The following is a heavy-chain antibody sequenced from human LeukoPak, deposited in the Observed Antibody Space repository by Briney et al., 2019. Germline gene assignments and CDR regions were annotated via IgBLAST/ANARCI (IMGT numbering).Heavy chain of an antibody. CDR3: ARDLSLYCSGGSCYSLNY. Sequence: PGGSLRLSCAASGFTFSSYSMNWVRQAPGKGLEWVSSISSSGSTIYYADSVKGRFTISRDNAKNSLYLQMNSLRAEDTAVYYCARDLSLYCSGGSCYSLNYWGQGTLVTVSS. J-gene: IGHJ4*02. CDR2: ISSSGSTI. V-gene: IGHV3-48*04. D-gene: IGHD2-15*01. CDR1: GFTFSSYS.